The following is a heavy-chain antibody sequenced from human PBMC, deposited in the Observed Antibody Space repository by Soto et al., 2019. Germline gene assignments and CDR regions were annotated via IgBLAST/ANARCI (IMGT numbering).Heavy chain of an antibody. J-gene: IGHJ6*02. Sequence: PGRSLILSCAASGFTFSSYWMSWVRQAPGKWLEWVANIKQDGSEKYYVDSVKCRFTISRDNAKNSLYLQMNSLRAEDTAVYYCARQVRRDYYYYYDMDVWGQGITVTVSS. CDR1: GFTFSSYW. CDR3: ARQVRRDYYYYYDMDV. V-gene: IGHV3-7*01. CDR2: IKQDGSEK. D-gene: IGHD2-2*01.